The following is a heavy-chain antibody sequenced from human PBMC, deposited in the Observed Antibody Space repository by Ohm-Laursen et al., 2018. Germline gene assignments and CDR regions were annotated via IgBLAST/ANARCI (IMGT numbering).Heavy chain of an antibody. CDR3: ARVRSTTAWDY. CDR1: GFTFINAW. CDR2: IKSKTDGGTT. D-gene: IGHD2-2*01. V-gene: IGHV3-15*01. Sequence: SLRLSCAASGFTFINAWMNWVRQAPGKGLEWVGRIKSKTDGGTTDYATPVKSRFTISRDDSKNTLYLQMNSLRPEDTAVYYCARVRSTTAWDYWGQGTLVTVSS. J-gene: IGHJ4*02.